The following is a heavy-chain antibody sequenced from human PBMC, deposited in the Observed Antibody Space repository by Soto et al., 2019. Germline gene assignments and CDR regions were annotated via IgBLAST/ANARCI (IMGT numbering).Heavy chain of an antibody. V-gene: IGHV1-69*01. Sequence: SVGLSCEASGGTLKIYAISWVRQETGHGLEWMGGIIPIFGTATYAQKFQGRVTITADESTSTAYMELSSLRSEDTAVYYCARDPSPYIRSPLSGTAVLGNGTTVTGSP. CDR1: GGTLKIYA. CDR3: ARDPSPYIRSPLSGTAV. CDR2: IIPIFGTA. D-gene: IGHD6-13*01. J-gene: IGHJ6*04.